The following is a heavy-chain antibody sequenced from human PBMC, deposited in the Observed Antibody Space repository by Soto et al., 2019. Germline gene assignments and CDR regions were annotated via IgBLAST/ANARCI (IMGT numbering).Heavy chain of an antibody. Sequence: QVQLVQSGAEVRKPGASVTVSCRTSGDTFSDYYIHWVRQAPGQGLEWMGWINPNSGATNYAQKFRGWVTMTRDTSSRTVYMQLSRLRSDDTVVYYCARESGGATATLDYYYFYMDVWGTGTTVTVSS. CDR2: INPNSGAT. CDR1: GDTFSDYY. J-gene: IGHJ6*03. D-gene: IGHD5-12*01. CDR3: ARESGGATATLDYYYFYMDV. V-gene: IGHV1-2*04.